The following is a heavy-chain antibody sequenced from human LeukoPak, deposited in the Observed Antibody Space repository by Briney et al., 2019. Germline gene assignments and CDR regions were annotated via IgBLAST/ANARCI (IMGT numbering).Heavy chain of an antibody. J-gene: IGHJ3*02. CDR2: IIPIFGTA. CDR3: ARETSMVVNWDHRLGAFDI. Sequence: SVKVSCKASGGTFSSYAISWVRQAPGQGLEWMGGIIPIFGTANYAQKFQGRVTITTDESTSTAYMELSSLRSEDTAVYYCARETSMVVNWDHRLGAFDIWGQGTMVTVSS. D-gene: IGHD4-23*01. V-gene: IGHV1-69*05. CDR1: GGTFSSYA.